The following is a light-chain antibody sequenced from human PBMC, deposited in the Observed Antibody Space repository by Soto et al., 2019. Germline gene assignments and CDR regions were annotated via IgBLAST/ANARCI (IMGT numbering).Light chain of an antibody. CDR3: GSYGGGGNYV. Sequence: QSVLTQPASVSGSPGQSVTISCTGTSSDVGAYNYVSWYQQYPGKAPKLMIYEVSSRPSGVSNRFSGSKSGNTASLTISGLKAEDEADYYFGSYGGGGNYVFGTGTKVTV. CDR2: EVS. V-gene: IGLV2-14*01. CDR1: SSDVGAYNY. J-gene: IGLJ1*01.